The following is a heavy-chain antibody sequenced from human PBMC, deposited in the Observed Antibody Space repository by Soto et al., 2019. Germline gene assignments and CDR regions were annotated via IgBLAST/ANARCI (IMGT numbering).Heavy chain of an antibody. CDR3: AREPQQLAPVGVWFDP. CDR1: GYSFTSYW. D-gene: IGHD6-13*01. J-gene: IGHJ5*02. V-gene: IGHV5-10-1*01. CDR2: IDPSDSYT. Sequence: GESLKISCKGSGYSFTSYWISWVRQMPGKGLEWMGRIDPSDSYTNYSPSFQGHVTISADKSISTAYLQWSSLKASDTAMYYCAREPQQLAPVGVWFDPWGQGTLVTVSS.